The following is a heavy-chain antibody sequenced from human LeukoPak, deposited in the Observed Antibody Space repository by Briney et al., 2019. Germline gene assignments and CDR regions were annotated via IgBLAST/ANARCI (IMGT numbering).Heavy chain of an antibody. Sequence: PEGSLRLSCSASGFTFNAYAMYWVRQAPGKGLEYVSGISNNGGSSFYADSVKGRFTISRDNSKNTLYLQMSSLRAEDTAVYYCVKITSVTGGDCWGQGTRLTVSS. V-gene: IGHV3-64D*09. CDR1: GFTFNAYA. D-gene: IGHD1-1*01. J-gene: IGHJ4*02. CDR3: VKITSVTGGDC. CDR2: ISNNGGSS.